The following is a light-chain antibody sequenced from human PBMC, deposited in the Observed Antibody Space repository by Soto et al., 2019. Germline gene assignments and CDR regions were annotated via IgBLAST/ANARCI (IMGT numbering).Light chain of an antibody. J-gene: IGKJ1*01. CDR1: QTVGGRY. Sequence: EMVVAQAGATLSLSPGERATLSCRASQTVGGRYLAWFQQKPGQTPRLLIYGASTRAAGVPDRFSGSGSGTDFSLTISRLEPEDFAVYYCLQYVSSPWTFGQGTKVDIK. CDR3: LQYVSSPWT. V-gene: IGKV3-20*01. CDR2: GAS.